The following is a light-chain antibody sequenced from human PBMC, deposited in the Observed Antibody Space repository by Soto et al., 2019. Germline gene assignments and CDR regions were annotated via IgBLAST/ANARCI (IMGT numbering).Light chain of an antibody. J-gene: IGLJ1*01. V-gene: IGLV2-14*03. CDR3: GSHTSSSTYV. CDR1: SRDVGGYDF. CDR2: DVT. Sequence: QSALTQPASVSGSPGQTITIACTGTSRDVGGYDFVSWYQVHPGKAPKLMIYDVTNRPSGVSDRFSGSKSGSTASLTISGLQAEDEADYYCGSHTSSSTYVFGSGTKVTVL.